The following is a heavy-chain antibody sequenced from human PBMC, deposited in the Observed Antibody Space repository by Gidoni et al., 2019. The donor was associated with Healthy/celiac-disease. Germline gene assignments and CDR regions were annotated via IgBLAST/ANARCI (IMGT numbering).Heavy chain of an antibody. CDR2: IKSKTDGGKT. V-gene: IGHV3-15*01. D-gene: IGHD3-16*02. J-gene: IGHJ6*02. CDR3: TTDYDYVWGSYRYTRGYYYYGMDV. Sequence: EVQLVESGGGVVQPGGSLRLSCADSGFTFSNSWMRGARQAPGKGLEWVGRIKSKTDGGKTEDAAAVKGRFTISIDSSKNTLYLQLNSLKTEDTAVYYCTTDYDYVWGSYRYTRGYYYYGMDVWGQGTTVTVSS. CDR1: GFTFSNSW.